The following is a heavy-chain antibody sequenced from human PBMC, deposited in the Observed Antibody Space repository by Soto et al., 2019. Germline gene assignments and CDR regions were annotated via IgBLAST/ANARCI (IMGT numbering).Heavy chain of an antibody. J-gene: IGHJ5*02. Sequence: KPSETLSLTCVVSSYSISSGFFWAWIRQPPGKGLEWVGSIYHTGDTHYNPSLRSQVSMSVDTSKNHFSLRLTYLTAADTAVYFCARDTNSLDLWGQG. CDR2: IYHTGDT. V-gene: IGHV4-38-2*02. CDR1: SYSISSGFF. D-gene: IGHD2-8*01. CDR3: ARDTNSLDL.